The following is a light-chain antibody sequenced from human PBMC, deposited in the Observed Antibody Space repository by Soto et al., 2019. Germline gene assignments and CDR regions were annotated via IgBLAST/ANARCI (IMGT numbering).Light chain of an antibody. Sequence: EIVLTQSPGTLSLSPGESATLSCRAGQSVTSGYLAWYQQRPGQAPRLLMYGASGRATGIPDRFRGSGSGTDFTLTISRLEPEDFAVYYCQQYGTSPITFGGGTKVEIK. CDR3: QQYGTSPIT. J-gene: IGKJ4*01. CDR2: GAS. V-gene: IGKV3-20*01. CDR1: QSVTSGY.